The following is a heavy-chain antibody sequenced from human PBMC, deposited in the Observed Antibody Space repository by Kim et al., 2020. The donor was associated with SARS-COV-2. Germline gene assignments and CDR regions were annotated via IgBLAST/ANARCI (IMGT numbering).Heavy chain of an antibody. CDR3: ARGTLRAPRSASDI. Sequence: RGSLRLSCAASEFTLSSHWMSWVRLTPEKGLEWVANINQVGSERSYVDSVKGRFTISRDNAKNSLYLQMNSLRVEDTALYFCARGTLRAPRSASDIWGQGTMVTDPS. J-gene: IGHJ3*02. V-gene: IGHV3-7*01. CDR2: INQVGSER. CDR1: EFTLSSHW.